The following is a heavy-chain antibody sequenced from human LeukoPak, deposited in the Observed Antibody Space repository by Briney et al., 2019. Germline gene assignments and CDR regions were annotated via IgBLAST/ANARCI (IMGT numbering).Heavy chain of an antibody. Sequence: GGSLRLSCAASGFTFRASAVHWVRQASGRGLEWLGRIRGKADNYATSYSASVQGRFTISRDDFTDTVYLQLHSLKTEDTSVYYCPSYTPSTGDWFDPCGQGTMVTVSS. CDR3: PSYTPSTGDWFDP. CDR2: IRGKADNYAT. CDR1: GFTFRASA. V-gene: IGHV3-73*01. D-gene: IGHD1-14*01. J-gene: IGHJ5*02.